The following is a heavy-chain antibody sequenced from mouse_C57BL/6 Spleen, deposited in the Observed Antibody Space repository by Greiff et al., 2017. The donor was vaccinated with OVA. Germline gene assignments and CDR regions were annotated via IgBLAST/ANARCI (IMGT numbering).Heavy chain of an antibody. D-gene: IGHD1-1*01. Sequence: QVQLQQPGAELVMPGASVKLSCKASGYTFTSYWMHWVKQRPGQGLEWIGEIDPSDSYTNYNQKFKGKSTLTVDKSSSTAYMQLSSLTSEDSAVYYCARSLYYYEEWGQGTTLTVSS. J-gene: IGHJ2*01. CDR1: GYTFTSYW. CDR3: ARSLYYYEE. V-gene: IGHV1-69*01. CDR2: IDPSDSYT.